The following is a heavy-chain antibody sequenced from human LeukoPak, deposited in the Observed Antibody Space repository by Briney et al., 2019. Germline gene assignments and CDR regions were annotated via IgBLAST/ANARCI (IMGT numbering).Heavy chain of an antibody. CDR2: INPSAGST. CDR1: GYTFTSYY. CDR3: ARDRRVGATEGGDY. J-gene: IGHJ4*02. D-gene: IGHD1-26*01. Sequence: ASVKVSCKASGYTFTSYYMHWVRQAPGQGLEWMGIINPSAGSTSYAQKFQGRVTMTTDTSTSTVYSELSSLRSKEPAVFYCARDRRVGATEGGDYWGQGTLVTVSS. V-gene: IGHV1-46*01.